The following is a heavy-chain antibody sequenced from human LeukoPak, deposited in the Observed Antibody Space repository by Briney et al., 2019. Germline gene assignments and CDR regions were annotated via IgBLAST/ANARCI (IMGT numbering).Heavy chain of an antibody. CDR3: ARANILTGYYCDY. CDR1: GGSFSGYY. Sequence: SETLSLTCAVYGGSFSGYYWSWIRQHPGKGLEWIGYIYYSGSTYYNPSLKSRVTISVDTSKSQFSLKLSSVTAADTAVYYCARANILTGYYCDYWGQGTLVTVSS. V-gene: IGHV4-31*11. J-gene: IGHJ4*02. CDR2: IYYSGST. D-gene: IGHD3-9*01.